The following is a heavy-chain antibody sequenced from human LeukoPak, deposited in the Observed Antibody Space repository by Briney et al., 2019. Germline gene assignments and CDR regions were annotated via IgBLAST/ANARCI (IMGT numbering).Heavy chain of an antibody. D-gene: IGHD3-9*01. CDR3: ARLHYDILTGYYI. CDR2: IYYSGST. J-gene: IGHJ4*02. V-gene: IGHV4-39*01. CDR1: GGSISTNSYY. Sequence: PSETLSLTCTVSGGSISTNSYYWGWIRQPPGKGLKWIGSIYYSGSTYYNPSLKSRVTISVDTSKNQFSLKLSSVTAADTAVYYCARLHYDILTGYYIWGQGTLVTVSS.